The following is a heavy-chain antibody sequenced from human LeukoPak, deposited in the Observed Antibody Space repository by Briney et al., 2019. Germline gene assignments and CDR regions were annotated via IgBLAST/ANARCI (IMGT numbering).Heavy chain of an antibody. V-gene: IGHV3-64*04. CDR3: AKGQRYCSGGSCYTPSDAFDI. Sequence: GGSLRLSCAASGFTFSSYAMHWVRQAPGKGLEYVSAISSNGGSTYYADSVKGRFTISRDNSKNTLYLQMNSLRAEDTAVYYCAKGQRYCSGGSCYTPSDAFDIWGQGTMVTVSS. CDR1: GFTFSSYA. D-gene: IGHD2-15*01. J-gene: IGHJ3*02. CDR2: ISSNGGST.